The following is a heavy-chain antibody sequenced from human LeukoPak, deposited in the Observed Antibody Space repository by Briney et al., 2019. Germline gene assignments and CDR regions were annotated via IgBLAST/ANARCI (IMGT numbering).Heavy chain of an antibody. J-gene: IGHJ3*01. CDR2: MDPESGDI. CDR1: GYNFNVYY. Sequence: ASVKVSCKGSGYNFNVYYIHWVRQAPGQGLEWMGWMDPESGDIIYAPKFQGRVSMTRDTSITTAYMELISLTFDDSAMYYCATRGGLTPNTLAMWGHGTMVTVSS. CDR3: ATRGGLTPNTLAM. D-gene: IGHD2-15*01. V-gene: IGHV1-2*02.